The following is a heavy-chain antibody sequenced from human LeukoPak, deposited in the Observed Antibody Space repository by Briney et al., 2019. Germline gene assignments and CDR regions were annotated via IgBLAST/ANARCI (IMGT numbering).Heavy chain of an antibody. CDR2: IHPDGSTT. Sequence: QAGGSLRLSCAASGFTFRSYWMHWIRQVPGKGLVWVSRIHPDGSTTNYADSVKGRFTISRDSAKNTLYLQMNSLTDEDTGVYYCARGGSGNSYGEFTYWGQGSLVTVSS. V-gene: IGHV3-74*01. D-gene: IGHD5-18*01. CDR1: GFTFRSYW. CDR3: ARGGSGNSYGEFTY. J-gene: IGHJ4*02.